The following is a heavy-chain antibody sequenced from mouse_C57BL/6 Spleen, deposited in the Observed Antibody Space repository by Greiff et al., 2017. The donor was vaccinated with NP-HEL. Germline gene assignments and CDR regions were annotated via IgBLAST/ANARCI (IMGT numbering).Heavy chain of an antibody. CDR1: GYTFTSYT. CDR2: INPSSGYT. V-gene: IGHV1-4*01. Sequence: QVQLQQSGAELARPGASVKMSCKASGYTFTSYTMHWVKQRPGQGLEWIGYINPSSGYTKYTQKFKDKATLTADKSSSTAYMQLSSLTSEDSAVYYGAGVYDGGFADWGQGTLVTGSA. J-gene: IGHJ3*01. D-gene: IGHD2-12*01. CDR3: AGVYDGGFAD.